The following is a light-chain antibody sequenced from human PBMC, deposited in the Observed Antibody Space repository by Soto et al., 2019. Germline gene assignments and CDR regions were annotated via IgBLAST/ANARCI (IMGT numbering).Light chain of an antibody. V-gene: IGKV3-11*02. CDR3: QQRSTWLYT. CDR1: QDVSIF. Sequence: EILLAQSPATLSLSPGERATLSCKASQDVSIFLAWYQQKPGQAPRLLIHDAANRATGVPARFSGSGSGRDLTLTITSLGPEDFAVYYCQQRSTWLYTFCRGTKLEV. J-gene: IGKJ2*01. CDR2: DAA.